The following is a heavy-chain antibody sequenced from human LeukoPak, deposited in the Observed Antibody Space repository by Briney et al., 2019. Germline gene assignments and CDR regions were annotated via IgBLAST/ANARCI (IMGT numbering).Heavy chain of an antibody. CDR1: GFTFSSYS. Sequence: PGGSLRLSCAASGFTFSSYSMKWVRQAPGKGLEWVSSISSSGTYIYYADSVQGRFTISRDNAKKSLYLQMSSLRSDDTAVYFCARSGSTGYSLDYWGQGTLVTVSS. J-gene: IGHJ4*02. V-gene: IGHV3-21*04. D-gene: IGHD3-22*01. CDR2: ISSSGTYI. CDR3: ARSGSTGYSLDY.